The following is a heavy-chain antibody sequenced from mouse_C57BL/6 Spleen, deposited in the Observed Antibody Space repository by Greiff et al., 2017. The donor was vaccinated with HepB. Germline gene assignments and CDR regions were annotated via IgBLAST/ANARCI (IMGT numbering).Heavy chain of an antibody. J-gene: IGHJ4*01. V-gene: IGHV1-55*01. D-gene: IGHD1-1*01. Sequence: QVQLQQSGAELVKPGASVKMSCKASGYTFNSYWITWVKQRPGQGLEWIGDIYPGSGSTNYNEKFKSKATLTVDTSSSTAYMQLSSLTSEDSAVYYCARAEGTTVVAKRYAMDYWGQGTSVTVSS. CDR3: ARAEGTTVVAKRYAMDY. CDR2: IYPGSGST. CDR1: GYTFNSYW.